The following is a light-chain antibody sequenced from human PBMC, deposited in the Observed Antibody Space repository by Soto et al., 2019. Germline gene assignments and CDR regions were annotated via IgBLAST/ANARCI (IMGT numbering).Light chain of an antibody. CDR1: QTINNY. V-gene: IGKV3-20*01. J-gene: IGKJ4*01. Sequence: EIVLTQSPGTLSLSPGERATLSCRASQTINNYVAWYQQKPDQAPRVLIYDSSIRATGVPDRFSGSGSGTDFTLTISRLEPEDFAVYYCQQYVDSPETFGGGTKVEIK. CDR2: DSS. CDR3: QQYVDSPET.